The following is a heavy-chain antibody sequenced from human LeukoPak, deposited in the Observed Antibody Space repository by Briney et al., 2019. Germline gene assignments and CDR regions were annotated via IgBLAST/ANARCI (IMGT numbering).Heavy chain of an antibody. V-gene: IGHV4-39*07. CDR1: GGSISSRSYY. Sequence: PSETLSLTCTVSGGSISSRSYYWGWIRQPPGKGLEWIGSVYYSGYTYYNPSLKSRLTISVDTSKNQFSMKVSSVTAADTAVYYCAREAPRYYYDSSGSYMDVWGQGTTVTVSS. CDR3: AREAPRYYYDSSGSYMDV. D-gene: IGHD3-22*01. CDR2: VYYSGYT. J-gene: IGHJ6*02.